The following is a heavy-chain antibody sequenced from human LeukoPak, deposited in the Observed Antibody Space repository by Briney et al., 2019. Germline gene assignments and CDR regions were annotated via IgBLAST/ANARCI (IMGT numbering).Heavy chain of an antibody. Sequence: GGSLRLSCAASGFTFSSYAMSWVRQAPGKGLEWVSAISGSGGSTYYADSVKGRFTISRDNSKNTLYLQMNSLRAEDTAVYYCAKVSSFLSWELHYYFDYWGQGTLVTVSS. J-gene: IGHJ4*02. CDR3: AKVSSFLSWELHYYFDY. D-gene: IGHD1-26*01. V-gene: IGHV3-23*01. CDR2: ISGSGGST. CDR1: GFTFSSYA.